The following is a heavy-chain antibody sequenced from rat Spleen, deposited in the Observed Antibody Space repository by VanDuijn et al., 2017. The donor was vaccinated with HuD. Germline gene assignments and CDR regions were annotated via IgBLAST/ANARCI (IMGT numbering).Heavy chain of an antibody. J-gene: IGHJ2*01. CDR3: ATVRIDYFDY. Sequence: EVQLVESGGGLVQPGRSLKLSCAASGFTFSNYYMAWVRQAPTKGLEWVASISPSGGSTYYPDSVKGRFTISRDNAKSTQYLQMDSLRSEDTATYYCATVRIDYFDYWGQGVMVTVSS. CDR1: GFTFSNYY. V-gene: IGHV5-27*01. CDR2: ISPSGGST. D-gene: IGHD1-11*01.